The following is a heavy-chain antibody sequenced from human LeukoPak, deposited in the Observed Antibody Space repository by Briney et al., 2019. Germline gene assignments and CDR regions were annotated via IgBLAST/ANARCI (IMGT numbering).Heavy chain of an antibody. D-gene: IGHD1-26*01. CDR2: ISYDGSNK. J-gene: IGHJ3*02. CDR1: GFTFSSYA. V-gene: IGHV3-30*04. CDR3: AKDTRAIVGSAHNAFDI. Sequence: GRSLRLSCAASGFTFSSYAMHWVRQAPGKGLEWVAVISYDGSNKYYADSVKGRFTISRDNAKNSLNLQMNSLRAEDTALYYCAKDTRAIVGSAHNAFDIWGQGTMVTVSS.